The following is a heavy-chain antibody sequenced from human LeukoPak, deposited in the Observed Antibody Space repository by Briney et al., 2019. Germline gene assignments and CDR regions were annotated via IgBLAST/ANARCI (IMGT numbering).Heavy chain of an antibody. J-gene: IGHJ4*02. Sequence: SETLSLTCTVSGGSISSYYWSWIRQPPGKGLEWIGYIYYSGSTNYNPSLKSRVTISVDTSKNQFSLKLSSVTAADTAVYYCARGYSSSWYYFDYWGQGTLVTVSS. V-gene: IGHV4-59*01. CDR3: ARGYSSSWYYFDY. CDR2: IYYSGST. D-gene: IGHD6-13*01. CDR1: GGSISSYY.